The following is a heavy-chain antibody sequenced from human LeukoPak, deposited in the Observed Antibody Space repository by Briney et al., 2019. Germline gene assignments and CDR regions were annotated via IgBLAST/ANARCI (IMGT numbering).Heavy chain of an antibody. V-gene: IGHV3-23*01. J-gene: IGHJ6*03. CDR3: ARCRDGYNPLENYYHYYYMDV. CDR1: GFTFSSYA. D-gene: IGHD5-24*01. CDR2: ISGSGGST. Sequence: PGGSLRLSCAASGFTFSSYAMSWVRQAPGKGLEWVSAISGSGGSTYYADSVKGRFTISRDNSKNTLYLQMNSLRAEDTAVYYCARCRDGYNPLENYYHYYYMDVWGKGTTVTVSS.